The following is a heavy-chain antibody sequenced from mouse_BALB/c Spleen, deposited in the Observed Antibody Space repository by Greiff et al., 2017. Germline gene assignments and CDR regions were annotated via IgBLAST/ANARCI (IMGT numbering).Heavy chain of an antibody. CDR2: IYPYNGGT. CDR1: GYTFTDYN. D-gene: IGHD1-1*01. J-gene: IGHJ4*01. V-gene: IGHV1S29*02. Sequence: EVQLQQSGPELVKPGASVKISCKASGYTFTDYNMHWVKQSHGKSLEWIGYIYPYNGGTGYNQKFKSKATLTVDNSSSTAYMELRSLTSEDSAVYYCARSGVTTVHPYAMDYWGQGTSVTVSS. CDR3: ARSGVTTVHPYAMDY.